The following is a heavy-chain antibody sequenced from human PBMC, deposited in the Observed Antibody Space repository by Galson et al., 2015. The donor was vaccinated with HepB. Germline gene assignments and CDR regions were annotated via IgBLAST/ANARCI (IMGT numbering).Heavy chain of an antibody. CDR2: INTNTGNP. CDR3: ARGGRLRYFDWLPPGGG. J-gene: IGHJ4*02. V-gene: IGHV7-4-1*02. CDR1: GYTFTSYA. Sequence: SVKVSCKASGYTFTSYALNWVRQAPGQGLEWMGWINTNTGNPTYAQGFTGRFVFFLDTSVSTAYLQISSLKAEDTAVYYCARGGRLRYFDWLPPGGGWGLGTLVTVSS. D-gene: IGHD3-9*01.